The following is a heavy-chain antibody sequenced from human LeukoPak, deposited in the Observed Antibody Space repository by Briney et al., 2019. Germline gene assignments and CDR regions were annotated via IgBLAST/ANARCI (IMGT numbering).Heavy chain of an antibody. CDR1: GGSISSYY. J-gene: IGHJ4*02. CDR3: ARGLPSGYDFWSGCPYYFDY. V-gene: IGHV4-59*01. CDR2: IYYSGST. D-gene: IGHD3-3*01. Sequence: SETLSLTCTVSGGSISSYYWSWIRRPPGKGLEWIGYIYYSGSTNYNPSLKSRVTISVDTSKNQFSLKLSSVTAADTAVYYCARGLPSGYDFWSGCPYYFDYWGQGTLVTVSS.